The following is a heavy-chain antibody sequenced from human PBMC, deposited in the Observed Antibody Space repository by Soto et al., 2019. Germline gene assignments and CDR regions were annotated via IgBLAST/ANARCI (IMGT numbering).Heavy chain of an antibody. CDR2: IYWDDDK. V-gene: IGHV2-5*02. D-gene: IGHD6-19*01. Sequence: QITLKESGPTLVKPTQTLTLTCTFSGFSLSTSGVGVGWIRQPPGKALEWLALIYWDDDKRYSPSLKSRLTITKDTSKNQVVLTMTNMDPVDTATYYCAHSGSSGWPPSYYFDYWGQGTLVTVSS. CDR3: AHSGSSGWPPSYYFDY. J-gene: IGHJ4*02. CDR1: GFSLSTSGVG.